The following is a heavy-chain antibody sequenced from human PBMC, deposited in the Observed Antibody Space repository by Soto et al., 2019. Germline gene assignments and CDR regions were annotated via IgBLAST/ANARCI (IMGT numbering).Heavy chain of an antibody. J-gene: IGHJ6*03. V-gene: IGHV3-23*01. Sequence: GGSLRLSCAASGFTFSSYAMSWVRQAPGKELEWVSAISGSGGSTYYADSVKGRFTISRDNSKNTLYLQMNSLRAEDTAVYYYAKDGIAARPEYYYYYYMDVWGKGTTVTVSS. D-gene: IGHD6-6*01. CDR2: ISGSGGST. CDR1: GFTFSSYA. CDR3: AKDGIAARPEYYYYYYMDV.